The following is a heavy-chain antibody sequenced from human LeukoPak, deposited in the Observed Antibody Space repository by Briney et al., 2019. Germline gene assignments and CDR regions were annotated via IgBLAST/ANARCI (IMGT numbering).Heavy chain of an antibody. J-gene: IGHJ4*02. CDR2: VNPSGGST. CDR1: GYTFTSYY. Sequence: GASVKVSCKGSGYTFTSYYMHWVRQAPGQGLEWMGIVNPSGGSTSYAQKFQGRVTMTRDTSTSTVYMELSSLRSEDTAVYYCARDFSKGYDSSGWFYWGQGTLVTVSS. D-gene: IGHD3-22*01. V-gene: IGHV1-46*01. CDR3: ARDFSKGYDSSGWFY.